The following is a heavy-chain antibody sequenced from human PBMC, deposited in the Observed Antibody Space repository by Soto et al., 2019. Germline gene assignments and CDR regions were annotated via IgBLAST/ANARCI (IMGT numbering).Heavy chain of an antibody. CDR3: ARKLITSTTKGDTNWFDP. CDR1: GYPITSGYY. CDR2: IYHSGT. J-gene: IGHJ5*02. Sequence: SETLSLTCAASGYPITSGYYWGWIRQPPGKGLEWIGSIYHSGTYYSPSLKSRVTMSIDTSKNRFSLKLNSVTAADTAVYFCARKLITSTTKGDTNWFDPWGQGTLVTVPQ. V-gene: IGHV4-38-2*01. D-gene: IGHD2-21*02.